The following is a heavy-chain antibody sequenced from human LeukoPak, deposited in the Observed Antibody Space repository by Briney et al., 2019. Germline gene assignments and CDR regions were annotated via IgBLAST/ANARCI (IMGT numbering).Heavy chain of an antibody. Sequence: PRGSLRLSCAASGFTFSRYSMNWVRQAPGKGLEWVSSISSSSSYIYYADSVKGRFTISRDNAKNSLYLQMNSLRVEDTAVYYCARVAEAAAFDYWGQGTLVTVSS. CDR1: GFTFSRYS. CDR3: ARVAEAAAFDY. J-gene: IGHJ4*02. CDR2: ISSSSSYI. V-gene: IGHV3-21*01. D-gene: IGHD6-13*01.